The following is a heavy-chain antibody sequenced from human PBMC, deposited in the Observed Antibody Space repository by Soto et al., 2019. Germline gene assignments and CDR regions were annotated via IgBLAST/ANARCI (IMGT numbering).Heavy chain of an antibody. J-gene: IGHJ5*02. CDR1: GYTFTSYD. D-gene: IGHD3-16*02. CDR2: ITAYNGNT. Sequence: ASVKVSCKASGYTFTSYDINWVRQAPGQGLEWMGWITAYNGNTKYAQKWQGRVTMTTDTSTSTAYMELRSLRSDDTAVYYCAREGPNHRLSWGQGTLVTVSS. V-gene: IGHV1-18*01. CDR3: AREGPNHRLS.